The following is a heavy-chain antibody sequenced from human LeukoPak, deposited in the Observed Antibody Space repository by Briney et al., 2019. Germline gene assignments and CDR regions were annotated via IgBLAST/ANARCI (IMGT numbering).Heavy chain of an antibody. CDR3: ARVPWSPLRPFDY. CDR2: INHSGST. D-gene: IGHD2-15*01. J-gene: IGHJ4*02. CDR1: GGSFSGYY. V-gene: IGHV4-34*01. Sequence: PSETLSLTCAVYGGSFSGYYWSWIRQPPGKGLEWIGEINHSGSTNYNPSLKSRVTISVDTSKNQFSLKLSSVTAADTAVYYCARVPWSPLRPFDYWGQGTLVTVSS.